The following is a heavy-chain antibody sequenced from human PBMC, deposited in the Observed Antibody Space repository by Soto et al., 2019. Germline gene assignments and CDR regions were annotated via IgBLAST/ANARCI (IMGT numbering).Heavy chain of an antibody. D-gene: IGHD3-3*01. CDR2: IRSKAYGGTT. CDR3: TRMRTYDFWSGPTMGHYYYGMDV. CDR1: GFTFGDYA. J-gene: IGHJ6*02. Sequence: PGGSLRLSCTASGFTFGDYAMSWFRQAPGKGLEWVGFIRSKAYGGTTEYAASVKGRITISRDDSKSIAYLQMNSLKTEDTAVYYCTRMRTYDFWSGPTMGHYYYGMDVWGQGTTVTVSS. V-gene: IGHV3-49*03.